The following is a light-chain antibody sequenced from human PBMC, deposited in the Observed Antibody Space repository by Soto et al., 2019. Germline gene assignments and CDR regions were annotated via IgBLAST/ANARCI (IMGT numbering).Light chain of an antibody. Sequence: ERLITQSPYTLCVTLGERATLSCRASQSVSSSLAWYQQKPGQAPRLLIYGASTRATGIPARFSGSGSGTESTLTINSLQSEDFAVYYCQQYNNWWTFGQGAKVDI. J-gene: IGKJ1*01. CDR1: QSVSSS. V-gene: IGKV3-15*01. CDR3: QQYNNWWT. CDR2: GAS.